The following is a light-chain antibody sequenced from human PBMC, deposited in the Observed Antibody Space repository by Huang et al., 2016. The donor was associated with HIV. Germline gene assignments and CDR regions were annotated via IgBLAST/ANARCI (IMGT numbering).Light chain of an antibody. CDR3: QQYYSTPLT. CDR2: WAS. J-gene: IGKJ4*01. V-gene: IGKV4-1*01. Sequence: DIVMTQSPDSLAVSLGEVATINCKSSQSVLYSSNNKNYLAWYQQKPGQPPKLLIYWASTRESGVPDRFSGSGSGTDFTLTISSLQAEDVAVYYCQQYYSTPLTFGGGTKVEIK. CDR1: QSVLYSSNNKNY.